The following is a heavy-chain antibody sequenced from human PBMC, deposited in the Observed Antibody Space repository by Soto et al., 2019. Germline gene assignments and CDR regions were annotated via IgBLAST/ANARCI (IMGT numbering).Heavy chain of an antibody. J-gene: IGHJ4*02. CDR2: IYYSGST. CDR3: ARSSITGTTNFDY. V-gene: IGHV4-39*07. CDR1: GGSISTTSYY. D-gene: IGHD1-7*01. Sequence: SETLSLTCTVSGGSISTTSYYWGWIRQPPGKGLEWIGNIYYSGSTNYNPSLKSRVTISVDTSKNQFSLKLSSVTAADTAVYYCARSSITGTTNFDYWGQGTLVTVSS.